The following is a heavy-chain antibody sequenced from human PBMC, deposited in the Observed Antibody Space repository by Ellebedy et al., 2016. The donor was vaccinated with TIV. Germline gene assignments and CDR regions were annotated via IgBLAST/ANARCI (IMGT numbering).Heavy chain of an antibody. CDR3: ARDMTYYYFYQGVDV. V-gene: IGHV3-43*01. CDR2: VSWDGSSK. J-gene: IGHJ6*02. CDR1: GFTFHEHS. Sequence: GESLKISCAASGFTFHEHSLHWLRHRPGKGLEWVSLVSWDGSSKFYADSVKGRFIMSRDNTKNFVFLEMNSLTADDSGVYYCARDMTYYYFYQGVDVWGQGTTVTVSS.